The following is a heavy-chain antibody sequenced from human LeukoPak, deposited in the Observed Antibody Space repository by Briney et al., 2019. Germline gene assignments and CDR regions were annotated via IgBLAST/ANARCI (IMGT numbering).Heavy chain of an antibody. D-gene: IGHD6-19*01. CDR3: ARGLQWGFDW. V-gene: IGHV3-48*01. CDR1: GFNLNIYS. CDR2: ITGSSSPI. J-gene: IGHJ4*02. Sequence: GGSLRLSCEASGFNLNIYSMNWVRQAPGKGLEWVSYITGSSSPIYYGDSVKGRFTISRDNAKNAVYLQMNSLRVEDTAVYYCARGLQWGFDWWGQGTLVTVSS.